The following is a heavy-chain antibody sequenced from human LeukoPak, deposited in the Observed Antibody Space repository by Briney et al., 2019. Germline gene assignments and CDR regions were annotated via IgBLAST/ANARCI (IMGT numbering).Heavy chain of an antibody. D-gene: IGHD1-26*01. Sequence: SETLSLTCTVSAYSISSGYYWGWIRQPPGKGLEWIGSIYHSGSAYYNPSLKSRVTISVDTSKNQFSLKLSSVTAADTAVYYCARSVFGGGSYSFDPWGQGTLVTVSS. CDR2: IYHSGSA. CDR3: ARSVFGGGSYSFDP. J-gene: IGHJ5*02. V-gene: IGHV4-38-2*02. CDR1: AYSISSGYY.